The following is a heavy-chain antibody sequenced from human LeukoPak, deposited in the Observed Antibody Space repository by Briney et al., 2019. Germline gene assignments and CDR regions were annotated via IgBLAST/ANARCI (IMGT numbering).Heavy chain of an antibody. D-gene: IGHD1-7*01. CDR3: ARGTRGNWNYPFDY. V-gene: IGHV4-34*01. J-gene: IGHJ4*02. CDR1: GGSFSGYY. CDR2: INHSGST. Sequence: SETLSLTCAVYGGSFSGYYWGWIRQPPGKGLEWIGEINHSGSTNYNPSLKSRVTISVDTSKNQFSLKLSSVTAADTAVYYCARGTRGNWNYPFDYWGQGTLVTVSS.